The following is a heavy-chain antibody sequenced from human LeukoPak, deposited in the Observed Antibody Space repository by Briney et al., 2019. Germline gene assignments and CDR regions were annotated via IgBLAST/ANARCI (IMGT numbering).Heavy chain of an antibody. Sequence: QTGGSLRLSCAASGFTFSSYGMHWVRQAPGKGLEWVAFIRYDGSNKYYADSVKGRFTISRDNSKNTLYLQMNSLRAEDTAVYYCARGVEWELYYYYMDVWGKGTTVTVSS. CDR3: ARGVEWELYYYYMDV. CDR2: IRYDGSNK. J-gene: IGHJ6*03. V-gene: IGHV3-30*02. CDR1: GFTFSSYG. D-gene: IGHD1-26*01.